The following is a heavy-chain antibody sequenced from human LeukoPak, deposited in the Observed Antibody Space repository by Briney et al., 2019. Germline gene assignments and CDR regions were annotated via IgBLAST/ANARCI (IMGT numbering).Heavy chain of an antibody. Sequence: QTGGSLRLSCAASGFTFDDYAMHWVRQAPGKGLEWVSGISWNSGTIGYADSVKGRFTISRDNAKNSLYLQMDSLRTEDTASYYCARGRWFGESPFDYWGQGTLVTVSS. CDR1: GFTFDDYA. D-gene: IGHD3-10*01. V-gene: IGHV3-9*01. CDR2: ISWNSGTI. J-gene: IGHJ4*02. CDR3: ARGRWFGESPFDY.